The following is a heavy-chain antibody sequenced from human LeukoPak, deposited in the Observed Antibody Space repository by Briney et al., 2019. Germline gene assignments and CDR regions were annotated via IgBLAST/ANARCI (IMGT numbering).Heavy chain of an antibody. J-gene: IGHJ4*02. V-gene: IGHV3-48*03. CDR2: ISSSGSTI. Sequence: GGSLRLSCAASGFTFSSYEMNWVRQAPGKGREWVSYISSSGSTIYYGDSVKGRFTISRDNAKNSLYLQMNSLRAEDTAVYYCASHFIAAFDYWGQGTLVTVSS. CDR3: ASHFIAAFDY. D-gene: IGHD6-13*01. CDR1: GFTFSSYE.